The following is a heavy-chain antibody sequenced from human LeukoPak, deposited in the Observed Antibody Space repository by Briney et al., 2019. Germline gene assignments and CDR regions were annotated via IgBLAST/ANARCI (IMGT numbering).Heavy chain of an antibody. CDR1: GFTFSGYA. V-gene: IGHV3-64D*06. D-gene: IGHD3-10*01. CDR3: VRGFTYYYGAGSYVDH. J-gene: IGHJ5*02. Sequence: PGGSLRLSCSASGFTFSGYAMYWVRQAPGKGLEYVSAISSNGGSTYYADSVKGRFTISRDNSKNTLYLQMSSLRAEDTAVYYCVRGFTYYYGAGSYVDHWGQGTLVTVSS. CDR2: ISSNGGST.